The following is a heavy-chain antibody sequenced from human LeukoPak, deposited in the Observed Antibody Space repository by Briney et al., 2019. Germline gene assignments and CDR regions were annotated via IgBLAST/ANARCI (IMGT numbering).Heavy chain of an antibody. J-gene: IGHJ4*02. CDR1: GFTFSSYG. CDR3: AKIDSSTEQSYFDY. Sequence: GGSLRLSCAASGFTFSSYGMSWVRQAPGKGLEWVSAISGSGGSTYYADSVKGRFTISRDNSKNTLYLQMNSLRAEDTAVYYCAKIDSSTEQSYFDYWGQGTLVTVSS. D-gene: IGHD6-19*01. V-gene: IGHV3-23*01. CDR2: ISGSGGST.